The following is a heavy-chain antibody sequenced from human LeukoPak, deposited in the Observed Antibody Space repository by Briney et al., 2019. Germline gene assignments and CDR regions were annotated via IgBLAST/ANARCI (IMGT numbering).Heavy chain of an antibody. V-gene: IGHV4-4*02. Sequence: SETLSLTCAVSGGPISSSNWWSWVRQPPGKGLEWIGEVYHSGSTNYNPSLKSRVTISVDKSKNQFSLKLSSVTAADTAVYYCARDYGDYVSWYFDLWGRGTLVTVSS. J-gene: IGHJ2*01. CDR1: GGPISSSNW. D-gene: IGHD4-17*01. CDR2: VYHSGST. CDR3: ARDYGDYVSWYFDL.